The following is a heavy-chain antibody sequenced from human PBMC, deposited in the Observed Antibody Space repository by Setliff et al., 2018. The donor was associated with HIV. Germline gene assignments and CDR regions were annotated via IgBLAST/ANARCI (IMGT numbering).Heavy chain of an antibody. D-gene: IGHD3-22*01. CDR1: GGSISSYY. J-gene: IGHJ3*02. Sequence: SETLSLTCTVSGGSISSYYWSWIRQPAGKGLEWIGRVSSRGDTNYNPSLKSRVTISVDTSKNQFSLKLSSVTAADTAVYYCARERPDYHDSPRALDIWGQGTMVTVSS. CDR3: ARERPDYHDSPRALDI. V-gene: IGHV4-4*07. CDR2: VSSRGDT.